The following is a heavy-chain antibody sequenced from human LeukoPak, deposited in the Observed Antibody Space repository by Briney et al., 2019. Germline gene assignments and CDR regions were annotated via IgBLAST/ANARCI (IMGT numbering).Heavy chain of an antibody. D-gene: IGHD5-18*01. CDR2: INAGNGNT. CDR3: ARYGSVVDTAIFDY. J-gene: IGHJ4*02. Sequence: ASVKVSCKASGYTFASYAMHWMRQAPGQRLEWMGWINAGNGNTKYSQKFQGRVTITRDTSASTAYMELSSLRSEDTAVYYCARYGSVVDTAIFDYWGQGTLVTVSS. CDR1: GYTFASYA. V-gene: IGHV1-3*01.